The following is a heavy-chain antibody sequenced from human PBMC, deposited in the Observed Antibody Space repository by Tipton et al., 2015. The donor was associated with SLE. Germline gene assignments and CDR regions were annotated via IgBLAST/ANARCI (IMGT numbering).Heavy chain of an antibody. CDR1: GGSISSYY. V-gene: IGHV4-59*01. J-gene: IGHJ6*03. Sequence: LRLSCTVSGGSISSYYWSWIRQPPGKGLEWIGYIYYSGSTNYNPSLKSRVTISVDTSKNQFSLKLSSVTAADTAVYYCARGVSGYFHYCYMDVWGRGTTVTISS. CDR3: ARGVSGYFHYCYMDV. D-gene: IGHD3-16*01. CDR2: IYYSGST.